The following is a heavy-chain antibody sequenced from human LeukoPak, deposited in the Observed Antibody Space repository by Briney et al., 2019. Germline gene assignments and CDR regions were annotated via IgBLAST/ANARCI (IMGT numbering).Heavy chain of an antibody. Sequence: PSETLSLTCAVYGGSFSGYYWSWIRQPPGKGLEWIGEINHIGSTNYNPSLKSRVTISVDTSKNQFSLKLSSVTAADTAVYYCASSGSYLGGFDYWGQGTLVPSPQ. D-gene: IGHD3-10*01. V-gene: IGHV4-34*01. CDR2: INHIGST. CDR3: ASSGSYLGGFDY. CDR1: GGSFSGYY. J-gene: IGHJ4*02.